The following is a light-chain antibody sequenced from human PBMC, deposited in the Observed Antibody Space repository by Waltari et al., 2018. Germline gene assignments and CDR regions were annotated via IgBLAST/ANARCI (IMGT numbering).Light chain of an antibody. V-gene: IGKV3-20*01. CDR1: QSVGSSS. Sequence: EIVLTQSPGTASLSPGERVTFSCRASQSVGSSSLAWYQQKPGQAPRLVIYRASRRATGILDRFSGSGSGTDFSLTISRLEPEDFAVYYCQQHGTLPATFGQGTKVEIK. J-gene: IGKJ1*01. CDR3: QQHGTLPAT. CDR2: RAS.